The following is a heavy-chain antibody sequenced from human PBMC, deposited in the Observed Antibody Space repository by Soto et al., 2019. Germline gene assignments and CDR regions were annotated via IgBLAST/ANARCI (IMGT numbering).Heavy chain of an antibody. V-gene: IGHV5-51*01. Sequence: FLKIPCQVSGYTFGKYWFAWMSPMTGGGLEYVGIVYPGDSDTRYSPSFQGQVTISVGTSTSTAYMQWNSLKASDSAMYYCAMRLKDDSGSPPYYSASDVRGRGTTV. CDR1: GYTFGKYW. CDR2: VYPGDSDT. CDR3: AMRLKDDSGSPPYYSASDV. D-gene: IGHD2-15*01. J-gene: IGHJ6*02.